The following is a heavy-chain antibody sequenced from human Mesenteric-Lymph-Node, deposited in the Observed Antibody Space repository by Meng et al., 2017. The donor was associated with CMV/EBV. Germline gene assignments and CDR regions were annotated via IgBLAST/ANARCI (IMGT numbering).Heavy chain of an antibody. CDR1: GFTFSSYS. J-gene: IGHJ6*02. Sequence: GESLKISCAASGFTFSSYSMNWVRQAPGKGLEWVSYISSSSSIIYYADSVRGRFTISRDNAKNSLYLQMNSMRAEDTAVYYCARDWGITIFGVVADCYYGMDVWGQGTTVTVSS. V-gene: IGHV3-48*04. CDR2: ISSSSSII. CDR3: ARDWGITIFGVVADCYYGMDV. D-gene: IGHD3-3*01.